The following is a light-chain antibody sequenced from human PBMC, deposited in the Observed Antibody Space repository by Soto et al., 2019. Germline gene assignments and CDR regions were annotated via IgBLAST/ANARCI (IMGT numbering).Light chain of an antibody. CDR2: GAS. Sequence: EIVLTQSPGTLSLSPGEKATLSCRASQSVTSNYLAWYQQKPGQAPRLLMYGASNRATGIPDRFSGSGSGTDFTLTITRLEPEDFAVYYCQQYVRSPPSWTFGQGTKVEIK. V-gene: IGKV3-20*01. J-gene: IGKJ1*01. CDR1: QSVTSNY. CDR3: QQYVRSPPSWT.